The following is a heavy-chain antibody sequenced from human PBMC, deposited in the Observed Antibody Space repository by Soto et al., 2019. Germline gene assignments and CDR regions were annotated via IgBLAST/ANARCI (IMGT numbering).Heavy chain of an antibody. Sequence: HPGGSLRLSCAASGFTFSTYAMTWVRQGPGKGLEWVSGISGSGGSTYYADSVKGRFTISRDNSKNTLYLQMNSLRAEDSAVYYCAKRPVNYYDSSGYSYHECWGQGTLVTVSS. J-gene: IGHJ4*02. V-gene: IGHV3-23*01. D-gene: IGHD3-22*01. CDR3: AKRPVNYYDSSGYSYHEC. CDR2: ISGSGGST. CDR1: GFTFSTYA.